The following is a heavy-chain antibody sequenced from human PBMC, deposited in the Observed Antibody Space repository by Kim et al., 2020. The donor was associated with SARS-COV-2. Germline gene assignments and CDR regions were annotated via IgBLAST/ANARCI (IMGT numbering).Heavy chain of an antibody. CDR3: AKEYYYGSGFVR. V-gene: IGHV3-23*01. J-gene: IGHJ4*02. Sequence: YADSVKGRFTISRDNSKNTLYVQMNSRRAEDTAVYYCAKEYYYGSGFVRWGQGTLVTVSS. D-gene: IGHD3-10*01.